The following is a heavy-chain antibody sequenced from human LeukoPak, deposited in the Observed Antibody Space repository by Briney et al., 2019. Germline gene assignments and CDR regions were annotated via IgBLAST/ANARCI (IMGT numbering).Heavy chain of an antibody. V-gene: IGHV3-23*01. CDR2: ISGSGGST. CDR3: DGGCSGGSCYEISDY. J-gene: IGHJ4*02. D-gene: IGHD2-15*01. Sequence: PGGSLRLSCAASGFTFSSYAMSWVRQAPGKGLEWVSAISGSGGSTYYADSVKGRFTISRDNSKNTLYLQMNSLRAEDTAVYYCDGGCSGGSCYEISDYWGQGTLVTVSS. CDR1: GFTFSSYA.